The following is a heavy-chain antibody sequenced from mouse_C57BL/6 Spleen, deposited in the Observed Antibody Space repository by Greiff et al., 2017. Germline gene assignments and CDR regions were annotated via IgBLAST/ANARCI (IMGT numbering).Heavy chain of an antibody. CDR1: GYSFTDYN. Sequence: VQLQQSRPELVKPGASVKISCKASGYSFTDYNMNWVKQSNGKSLEWIGVINPNYGTTSYNQKFKGKATLTVDQSSSTAYMQLNSLTSEDSAVYYCARSHYGSSYWYFDVWGTGTTVTVSS. CDR2: INPNYGTT. V-gene: IGHV1-39*01. CDR3: ARSHYGSSYWYFDV. D-gene: IGHD1-1*01. J-gene: IGHJ1*03.